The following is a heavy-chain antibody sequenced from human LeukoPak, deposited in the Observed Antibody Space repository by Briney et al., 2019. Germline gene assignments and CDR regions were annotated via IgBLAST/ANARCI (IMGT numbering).Heavy chain of an antibody. CDR2: IFHSGST. CDR3: AGALYYDYVWGSYRPRFYYYYMDV. Sequence: RPSETLSLTCAVSGGSISSNNWWNWVRQPPGKGLEWIGEIFHSGSTNYNPSLKSRVTMSVDKSKNQFSLKLSSVTAADTAVYYCAGALYYDYVWGSYRPRFYYYYMDVWGKGTTVTISS. CDR1: GGSISSNNW. D-gene: IGHD3-16*02. J-gene: IGHJ6*03. V-gene: IGHV4-4*02.